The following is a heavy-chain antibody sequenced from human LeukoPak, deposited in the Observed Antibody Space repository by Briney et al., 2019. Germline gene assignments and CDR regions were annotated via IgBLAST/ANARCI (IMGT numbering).Heavy chain of an antibody. D-gene: IGHD1-26*01. CDR3: ARDKGQGWELLSPLDY. V-gene: IGHV3-23*01. Sequence: PRGSLRLSCVVSGFTFRSYAMDWVRQAPGKGLEWVSAISGSSDSTYYADSVKGRFTISRDNSKNMLYLQMNSLRAEDTAVYYCARDKGQGWELLSPLDYWGQGTLVTVSS. J-gene: IGHJ4*02. CDR2: ISGSSDST. CDR1: GFTFRSYA.